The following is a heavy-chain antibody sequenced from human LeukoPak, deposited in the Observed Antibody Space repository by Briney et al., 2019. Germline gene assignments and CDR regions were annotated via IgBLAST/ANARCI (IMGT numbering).Heavy chain of an antibody. V-gene: IGHV3-30*02. J-gene: IGHJ5*02. CDR2: MRYDGPDK. CDR3: AKDLRSGVLGDP. CDR1: GFTFSNSG. Sequence: GGSLRLSCAASGFTFSNSGMHWVRQAPGKGLEWVSFMRYDGPDKYYADSVKGRFTISRDNSKNTLYLQMDSLRADDTAVYYCAKDLRSGVLGDPWGQGTLVTVSS. D-gene: IGHD3-10*01.